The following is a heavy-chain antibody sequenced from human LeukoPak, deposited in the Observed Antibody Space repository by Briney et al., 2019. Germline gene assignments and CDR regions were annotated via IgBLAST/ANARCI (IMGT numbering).Heavy chain of an antibody. D-gene: IGHD2-2*01. J-gene: IGHJ4*02. Sequence: GGSLRLSCSASGFSFSNYAMHWVRQALGKGLEYVSAISTNGGHTYYADSVQGRFTISRDDSKNTLYLQMSSLRAEDTALYYCVKDLLGYCSSTSCYATGPFDYWGQGTLVTVSS. CDR2: ISTNGGHT. CDR3: VKDLLGYCSSTSCYATGPFDY. V-gene: IGHV3-64D*09. CDR1: GFSFSNYA.